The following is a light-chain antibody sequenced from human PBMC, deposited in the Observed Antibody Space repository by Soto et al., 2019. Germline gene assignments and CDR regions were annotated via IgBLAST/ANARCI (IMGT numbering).Light chain of an antibody. Sequence: DIQVTQSPSSVSASVGDRVTITCRASQDIAGHLAWYQHKPGRTPELLIHGASRLQSGVPARFSGSGSGTEFTLTISSLQAEDVAIYYCQQYYSTPRTFGQGTKVDIK. V-gene: IGKV1-12*01. J-gene: IGKJ1*01. CDR3: QQYYSTPRT. CDR1: QDIAGH. CDR2: GAS.